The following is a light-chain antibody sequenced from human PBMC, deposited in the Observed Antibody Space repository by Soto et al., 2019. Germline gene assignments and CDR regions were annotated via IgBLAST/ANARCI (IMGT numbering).Light chain of an antibody. Sequence: QSALTQPASVSGSPGQSITISCTGTSSDVGGYNYVSWYQQHPGKAPKLMIYDVSNRASGVSNRFSGSKSGNTASLTISGLQDEDDADYYCSSYTSSSTSNYVFGTGTKVTVL. J-gene: IGLJ1*01. CDR2: DVS. CDR3: SSYTSSSTSNYV. V-gene: IGLV2-14*01. CDR1: SSDVGGYNY.